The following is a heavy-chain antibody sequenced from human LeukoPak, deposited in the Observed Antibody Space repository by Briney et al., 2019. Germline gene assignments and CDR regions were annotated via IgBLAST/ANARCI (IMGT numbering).Heavy chain of an antibody. Sequence: GASLRLSCAASGFTFISYGMSWVRQAPGKGLEWVANIKQDGSEKYYVDSVKGRFTISRDNAKNSLYLQMNSLRAEDTAVYYCARERGYSSSWEDYWGQGTLVTVSS. CDR2: IKQDGSEK. CDR1: GFTFISYG. CDR3: ARERGYSSSWEDY. V-gene: IGHV3-7*01. J-gene: IGHJ4*02. D-gene: IGHD6-13*01.